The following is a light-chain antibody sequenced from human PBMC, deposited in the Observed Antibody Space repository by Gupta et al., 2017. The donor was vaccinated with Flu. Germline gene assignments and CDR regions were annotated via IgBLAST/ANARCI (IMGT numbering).Light chain of an antibody. Sequence: SPGKTSVSTGERATLSCRDSKRVRSQLGREQQKPGQSPRVIIYDASNSVTGITDRFGGCGDQKEFTLTSSCRQYEACEVSCGQQDYIWLTFGRGTXVDIK. J-gene: IGKJ4*01. CDR1: KRVRSQ. V-gene: IGKV3-15*01. CDR3: QQDYIWLT. CDR2: DAS.